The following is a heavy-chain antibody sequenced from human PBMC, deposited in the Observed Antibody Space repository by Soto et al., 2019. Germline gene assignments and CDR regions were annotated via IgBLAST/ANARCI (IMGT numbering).Heavy chain of an antibody. CDR2: FYGGGSTST. V-gene: IGHV3-23*01. J-gene: IGHJ4*02. D-gene: IGHD3-3*01. CDR1: GVTFITYT. Sequence: QLLESGGNLVQPGGSLRLSCAAAGVTFITYTMSWFRQAPGKGPEWVAGFYGGGSTSTFYADSVKGRVTISRDNSKNMLLLQMNSLRAEATAVYYCTKDRHPDGIWSFDCWGQGTLVTVSS. CDR3: TKDRHPDGIWSFDC.